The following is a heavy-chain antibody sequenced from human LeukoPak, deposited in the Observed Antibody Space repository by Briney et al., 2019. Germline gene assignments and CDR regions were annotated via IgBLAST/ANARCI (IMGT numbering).Heavy chain of an antibody. Sequence: SQTLSLTCTVSGGSINNGNHFWTWIRQPAGKGLEWIGRIFTSGSTNYNPSLKSRLTMSIDTSKNQFSLNLSSVTAADTAVYYCARHSYLNGCFGYWGQGTLVTVSS. CDR3: ARHSYLNGCFGY. CDR1: GGSINNGNHF. V-gene: IGHV4-61*02. CDR2: IFTSGST. J-gene: IGHJ4*02. D-gene: IGHD4/OR15-4a*01.